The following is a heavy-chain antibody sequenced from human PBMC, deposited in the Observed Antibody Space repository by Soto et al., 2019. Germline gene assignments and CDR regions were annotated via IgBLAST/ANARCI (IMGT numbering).Heavy chain of an antibody. CDR2: INPNSGGT. V-gene: IGHV1-2*04. CDR3: ARGPAITMVRGVQITAIWSPDY. D-gene: IGHD3-10*01. CDR1: GYTFTGYY. Sequence: VASVKVSCKASGYTFTGYYMHWVRQAPGQGLEWMGWINPNSGGTNYAQKFQGWVTMTRDTSISTAYMELSRLRSDDTAVYYCARGPAITMVRGVQITAIWSPDYWGQGTLVTVSS. J-gene: IGHJ4*02.